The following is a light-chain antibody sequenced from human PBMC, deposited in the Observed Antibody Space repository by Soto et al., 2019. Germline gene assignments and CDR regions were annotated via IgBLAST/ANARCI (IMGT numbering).Light chain of an antibody. CDR3: KQYKNWPL. V-gene: IGKV3-20*01. CDR2: GAS. CDR1: QSISSSY. Sequence: EIVLPPSPGTLSFSPVKISPLSCIARQSISSSYLAWYQQRPGQAPRLLIYGASSRATGIPDRFSGSGFGTEFTLTISSLQSEDFAVYYCKQYKNWPLFGKGKRREIK. J-gene: IGKJ5*01.